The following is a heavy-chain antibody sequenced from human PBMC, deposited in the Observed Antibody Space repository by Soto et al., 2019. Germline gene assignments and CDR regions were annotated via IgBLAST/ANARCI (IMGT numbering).Heavy chain of an antibody. V-gene: IGHV1-69*06. CDR2: IIPIFGTA. CDR1: GGTFSSYA. J-gene: IGHJ5*02. Sequence: QVQLVQSGAEVKKPGSSEKVSCKASGGTFSSYAISWVRQAPGQGLEWMGGIIPIFGTANYAQKFQGRVTITAVKSTSTAYMELSSRRSEDTAVYYCASAAVEYPSTIPNWFDPWGQGTLVTVSS. D-gene: IGHD5-12*01. CDR3: ASAAVEYPSTIPNWFDP.